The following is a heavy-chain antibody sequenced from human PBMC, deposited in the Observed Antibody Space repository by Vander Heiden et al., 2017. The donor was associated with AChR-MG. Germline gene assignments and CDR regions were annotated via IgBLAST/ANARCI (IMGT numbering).Heavy chain of an antibody. J-gene: IGHJ3*02. Sequence: QVHLHESGPGLVNPSGTLSLTCAISGGSISSSNWWSWVRQPPGKGLEWIGEIYHSGSTNYNPSLKSRVTISVDKSKNQSSLKLGSVTAADTAVDNCAREGGSRSSFDIWGQGTMVTVSS. CDR3: AREGGSRSSFDI. CDR2: IYHSGST. CDR1: GGSISSSNW. V-gene: IGHV4-4*02. D-gene: IGHD2-2*01.